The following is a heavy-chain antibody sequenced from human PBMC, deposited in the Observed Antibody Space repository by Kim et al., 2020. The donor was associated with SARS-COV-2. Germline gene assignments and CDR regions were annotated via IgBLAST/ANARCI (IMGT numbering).Heavy chain of an antibody. CDR3: ARGRHYYGSGVPGGYYYYGMDV. CDR1: GGSVSSGSYY. D-gene: IGHD3-10*01. Sequence: SETLSLTCTVSGGSVSSGSYYWSWIRQPPGKGLEWIGYIYYSGSTNYNPSLKSRVTISVDTSKNQFSLKLSSVTAADTAVYYCARGRHYYGSGVPGGYYYYGMDVWGQGTTVTVSS. CDR2: IYYSGST. V-gene: IGHV4-61*01. J-gene: IGHJ6*02.